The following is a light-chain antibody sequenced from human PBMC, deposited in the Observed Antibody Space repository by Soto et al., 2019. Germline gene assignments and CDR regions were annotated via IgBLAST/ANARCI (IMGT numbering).Light chain of an antibody. CDR1: SSDVGGYNY. Sequence: QSALTQPASVSGSPGQSITISCTGTSSDVGGYNYVSWYQQHPGKAPKLMIYDVTDRPSGVSNRFSGSKSGNTASLTISGLQAEDEADYYCSSYTSSSTLVVFGGGTKVTFL. CDR2: DVT. V-gene: IGLV2-14*01. CDR3: SSYTSSSTLVV. J-gene: IGLJ2*01.